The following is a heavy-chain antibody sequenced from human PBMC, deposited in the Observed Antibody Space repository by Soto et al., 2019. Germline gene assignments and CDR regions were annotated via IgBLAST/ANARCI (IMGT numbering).Heavy chain of an antibody. CDR3: VRNYSDNYDSRVAFDY. Sequence: SGPTLVNPTETLTLTCSFSGFSPSTRGIYVNWIRQPPGKALEWLAFVDWDDVKYYSTSLKTRLTISRDTSKNQVVLTMTNMDPVETATYFCVRNYSDNYDSRVAFDYWGQGTRVTVSS. V-gene: IGHV2-70*01. CDR1: GFSPSTRGIY. D-gene: IGHD3-22*01. J-gene: IGHJ4*02. CDR2: VDWDDVK.